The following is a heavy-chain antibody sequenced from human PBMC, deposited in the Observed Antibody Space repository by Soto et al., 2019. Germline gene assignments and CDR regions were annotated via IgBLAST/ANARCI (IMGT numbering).Heavy chain of an antibody. Sequence: EVQLLESGGALVQPGGSLRLSCAASGFTFNNYAMSWVRQAPGKGLEWVSVITGSGGTYYADSVKGRFTISRDNSKNTLYLQMNSLRAEDTALYYCAKETTNWYINFWGQGTLVTVSS. CDR2: ITGSGGT. CDR3: AKETTNWYINF. D-gene: IGHD1-1*01. J-gene: IGHJ4*02. CDR1: GFTFNNYA. V-gene: IGHV3-23*01.